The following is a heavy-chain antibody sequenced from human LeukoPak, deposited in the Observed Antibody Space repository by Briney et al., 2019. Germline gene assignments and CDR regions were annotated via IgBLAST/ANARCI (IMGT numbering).Heavy chain of an antibody. CDR3: TRQEYSSSSFHFDN. CDR2: IRYDGSNK. V-gene: IGHV3-30*02. J-gene: IGHJ4*02. CDR1: GFPFSSYR. Sequence: GGALRLSCSASGFPFSSYRMHWVRQAPAKGVEWVAFIRYDGSNKYYADSVKGRFTTSRDNSKNTLYLQMNSLQTDDTAVYYCTRQEYSSSSFHFDNWGQGTLVTVSS. D-gene: IGHD6-6*01.